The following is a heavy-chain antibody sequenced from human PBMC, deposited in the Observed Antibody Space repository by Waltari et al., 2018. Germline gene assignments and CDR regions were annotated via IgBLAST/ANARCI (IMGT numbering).Heavy chain of an antibody. CDR1: GFTFSSYS. J-gene: IGHJ3*02. CDR3: ARDGGCGGGLPDAFDI. Sequence: EVQLVESVGGLVQPGGSLRPSCAASGFTFSSYSMNWARQDPGKGREWVSYLSSSSSTINYADSVKGRITISTDNAENSLYLQMNSMRAEGTAVYYCARDGGCGGGLPDAFDIWGQGTMVTVSS. V-gene: IGHV3-48*04. CDR2: LSSSSSTI. D-gene: IGHD2-8*01.